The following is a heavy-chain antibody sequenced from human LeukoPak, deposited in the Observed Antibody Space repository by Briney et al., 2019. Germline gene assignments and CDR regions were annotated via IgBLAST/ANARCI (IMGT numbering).Heavy chain of an antibody. Sequence: GESLRLSCAASAFTFSTYDMSWVRPAPGKGLEWVSVIYSGGSTYYADSVKGRFTISRDNSKNTLYLQMNSLRAEDTAVYYCARESTSWYFDLWGRGTLVTVSS. V-gene: IGHV3-53*01. CDR2: IYSGGST. CDR3: ARESTSWYFDL. CDR1: AFTFSTYD. J-gene: IGHJ2*01. D-gene: IGHD2-2*01.